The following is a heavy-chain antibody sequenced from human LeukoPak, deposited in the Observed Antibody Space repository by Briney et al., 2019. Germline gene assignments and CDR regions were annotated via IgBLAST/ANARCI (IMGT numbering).Heavy chain of an antibody. CDR2: IRNKANSYTT. V-gene: IGHV3-72*01. CDR3: ARGVRTNPNWYFDF. Sequence: PGGSLRLSCAASGFSFTGHYMDWVRQAPGKGLEWIVRIRNKANSYTTEYAASVKGRFTISRDDSENSLHLQMNSLKTEDTAVYYCARGVRTNPNWYFDFWGRGTLVTVSS. CDR1: GFSFTGHY. J-gene: IGHJ2*01. D-gene: IGHD2-8*01.